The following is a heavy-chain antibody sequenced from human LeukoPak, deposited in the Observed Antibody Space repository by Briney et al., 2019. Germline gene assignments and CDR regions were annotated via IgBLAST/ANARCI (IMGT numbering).Heavy chain of an antibody. CDR2: ISPNSGGT. J-gene: IGHJ3*02. V-gene: IGHV1-2*06. CDR3: ARDLDVVDASDI. Sequence: ASVKVSCKASGYTFTGFYMHWVRQAPGLGLEWMGRISPNSGGTNYAQKFQGRVTMTRDTSISTAYMELSRLRSDDTAIYYCARDLDVVDASDIWGQGTVVTVSS. D-gene: IGHD3/OR15-3a*01. CDR1: GYTFTGFY.